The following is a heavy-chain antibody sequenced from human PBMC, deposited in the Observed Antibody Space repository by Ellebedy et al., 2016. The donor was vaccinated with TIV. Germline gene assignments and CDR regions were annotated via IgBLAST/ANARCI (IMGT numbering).Heavy chain of an antibody. J-gene: IGHJ6*02. CDR2: IYYSGGT. CDR1: DGSISNSDYY. Sequence: MPSETLSLTCTVSDGSISNSDYYWVWIRQPPGKGLEWIGRIYYSGGTYYNPSLKSRVTISIDTSKSQFSLMLRSVTAADTAVYYCARDGAATWPYYYNGMDVWGPGTTVTVSS. D-gene: IGHD2-15*01. V-gene: IGHV4-39*07. CDR3: ARDGAATWPYYYNGMDV.